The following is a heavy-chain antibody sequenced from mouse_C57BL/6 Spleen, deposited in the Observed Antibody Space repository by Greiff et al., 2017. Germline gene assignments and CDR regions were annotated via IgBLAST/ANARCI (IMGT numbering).Heavy chain of an antibody. CDR1: GYTFTEYT. CDR3: ARHEDPYYDDDVWFAY. D-gene: IGHD2-4*01. Sequence: QVQLQQSGAELVKPGASVKLSCKASGYTFTEYTIHWVKQRSGQGLEWIGWFYPGSGSIKYNEKFKDKATLTADKSSSTVYMELSSLTSEDSAVYFCARHEDPYYDDDVWFAYWGQGTLVTVSA. J-gene: IGHJ3*01. CDR2: FYPGSGSI. V-gene: IGHV1-62-2*01.